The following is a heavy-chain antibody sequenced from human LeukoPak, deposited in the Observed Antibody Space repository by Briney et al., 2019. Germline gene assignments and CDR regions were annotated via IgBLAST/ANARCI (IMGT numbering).Heavy chain of an antibody. J-gene: IGHJ4*02. CDR2: IYSGGST. Sequence: GGSLRLSCAASGFTVSSNYMSWVRQAPGKGLEWVSVIYSGGSTYYADSVKGRFTISSDNSKNTLYLQMNSLRAEDTAVYYCARKGDSSGYFDYWGQGTLVTVSS. V-gene: IGHV3-53*01. CDR1: GFTVSSNY. CDR3: ARKGDSSGYFDY. D-gene: IGHD6-19*01.